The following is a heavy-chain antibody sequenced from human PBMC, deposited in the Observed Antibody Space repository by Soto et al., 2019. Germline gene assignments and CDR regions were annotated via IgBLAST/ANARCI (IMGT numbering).Heavy chain of an antibody. J-gene: IGHJ3*02. D-gene: IGHD1-26*01. CDR3: ARGQSADRRGSGDAFDI. V-gene: IGHV6-1*01. CDR1: GDSVSSNSAA. Sequence: SETLSLTCAISGDSVSSNSAAWNWIRQSPSRGLEWLGRTYYRSKWYTDYAVSVKSRITINPDTSKNQFSLQLNSVTPEDTAVYYCARGQSADRRGSGDAFDIWGQGTMVTVSS. CDR2: TYYRSKWYT.